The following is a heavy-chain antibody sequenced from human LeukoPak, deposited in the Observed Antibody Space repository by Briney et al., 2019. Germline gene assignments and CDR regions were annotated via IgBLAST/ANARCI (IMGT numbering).Heavy chain of an antibody. CDR1: GYTFTGNY. J-gene: IGHJ3*01. V-gene: IGHV1-2*02. CDR3: ARLLSGWAFDF. D-gene: IGHD1-14*01. CDR2: VNPYSGYA. Sequence: ASVKVSCKASGYTFTGNYIHWVRQTPGQGLEWMGWVNPYSGYAAYAQNFQDRVTMTRNMSITTLYMELTRLTPDDTATYYCARLLSGWAFDFWGHGTLVTVSS.